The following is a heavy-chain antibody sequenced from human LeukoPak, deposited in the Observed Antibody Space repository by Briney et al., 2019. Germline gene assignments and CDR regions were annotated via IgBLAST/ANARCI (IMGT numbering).Heavy chain of an antibody. CDR3: ATAPVSARSYYFAY. CDR2: ISAYNGNT. V-gene: IGHV1-18*01. D-gene: IGHD1-26*01. CDR1: GYTFTSYC. J-gene: IGHJ4*02. Sequence: ASVKVSCKASGYTFTSYCISWVRQAPGQGLEWMGWISAYNGNTNYAQKLQGRVTMTTDTSTSTAYMELRSLRSDDTAVYYCATAPVSARSYYFAYWGQATLVTVSS.